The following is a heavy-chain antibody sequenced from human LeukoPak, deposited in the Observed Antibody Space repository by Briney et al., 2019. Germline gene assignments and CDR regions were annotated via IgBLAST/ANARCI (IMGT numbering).Heavy chain of an antibody. CDR1: GGSFSGYY. D-gene: IGHD3-9*01. V-gene: IGHV4-34*01. CDR2: INHSGST. J-gene: IGHJ4*02. CDR3: ARSLRYFDKYYFDY. Sequence: PSETLSLTCAVYGGSFSGYYWSWIRQPPGKGLEWIGEINHSGSTNYNPSLKSRVTISVDTSKNQFSLKLSSVTAADTAVNYCARSLRYFDKYYFDYWGQGTLVTVSS.